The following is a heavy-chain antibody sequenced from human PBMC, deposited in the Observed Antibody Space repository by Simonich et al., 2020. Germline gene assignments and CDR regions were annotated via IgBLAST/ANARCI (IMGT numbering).Heavy chain of an antibody. CDR1: GGTFRSYA. J-gene: IGHJ6*03. CDR3: ARGGLADRRIVYYYYMDV. Sequence: QVQLVQSGAEVKKPGSSVKVSCKASGGTFRSYAISWMQKAPGQGLEWMGGINPILDIANYAQKFQGRVTITADKSTSTAYMELSSLRSEDTAVYYCARGGLADRRIVYYYYMDVWGKGTTVTVSS. D-gene: IGHD2-15*01. CDR2: INPILDIA. V-gene: IGHV1-69*09.